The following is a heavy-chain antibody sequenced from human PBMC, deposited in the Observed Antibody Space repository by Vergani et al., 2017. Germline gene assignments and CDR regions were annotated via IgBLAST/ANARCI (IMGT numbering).Heavy chain of an antibody. CDR3: AKATYYYGSGSPD. J-gene: IGHJ4*02. CDR1: GFTFDDYA. CDR2: ISWNSGSI. V-gene: IGHV3-9*01. D-gene: IGHD3-10*01. Sequence: EVQLVESGGGLVQPGRSLRLSCAASGFTFDDYAMHWVRQAPGKGLEWVSGISWNSGSIGYADSVKGRFTISRDNSKNTLYLQMNSLRAEDTAVYYCAKATYYYGSGSPDLGQGTLVTVSS.